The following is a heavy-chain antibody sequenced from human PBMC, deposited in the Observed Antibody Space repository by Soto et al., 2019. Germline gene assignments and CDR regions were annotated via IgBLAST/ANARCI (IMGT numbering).Heavy chain of an antibody. D-gene: IGHD3-3*01. V-gene: IGHV3-66*01. CDR2: IYSGGST. CDR3: ATSRVRFFTD. Sequence: EVQLVESGGGLVQPGGSLRLSCAASGFTVSSNYMSWVRQAPGTGLEWVSVIYSGGSTYYADSVKGRFTIYRDNSKNTLYLQMNSLRAEDTAVYYCATSRVRFFTDWGQGTLVTVSS. CDR1: GFTVSSNY. J-gene: IGHJ4*02.